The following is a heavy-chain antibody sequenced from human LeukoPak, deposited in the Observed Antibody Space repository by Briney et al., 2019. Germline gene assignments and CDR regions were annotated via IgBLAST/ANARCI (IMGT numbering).Heavy chain of an antibody. D-gene: IGHD3-10*01. CDR2: ISGSGGST. Sequence: GGSLRLSCAASGFTFSSYAMTWVRQAPGKGLEWVSAISGSGGSTFYSDSVKGRFTISRDNSKNTLSLQMNSLRAEDTAVYYCARLGGDAFDIWGQGTMVTVSS. CDR3: ARLGGDAFDI. V-gene: IGHV3-23*01. J-gene: IGHJ3*02. CDR1: GFTFSSYA.